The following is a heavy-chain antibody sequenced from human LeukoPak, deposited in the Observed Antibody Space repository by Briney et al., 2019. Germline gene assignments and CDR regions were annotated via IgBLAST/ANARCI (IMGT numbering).Heavy chain of an antibody. D-gene: IGHD3-22*01. CDR3: AIGNYYDSSGSPAGDYSYYMDV. J-gene: IGHJ6*03. Sequence: SETLSLTCTVSGGSITSYYWSWIRQPAGKGLEWIGRIYTSGSTNYNPSLKSRVTMSVDTSKNQFSLKLSSVTAADTAVYYCAIGNYYDSSGSPAGDYSYYMDVWGKGTTVTVSS. CDR1: GGSITSYY. V-gene: IGHV4-4*07. CDR2: IYTSGST.